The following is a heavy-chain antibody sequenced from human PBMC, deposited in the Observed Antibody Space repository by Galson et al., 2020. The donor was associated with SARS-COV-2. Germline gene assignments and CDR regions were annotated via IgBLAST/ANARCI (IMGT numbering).Heavy chain of an antibody. J-gene: IGHJ3*02. V-gene: IGHV4-31*03. CDR1: GVSIISGGYS. D-gene: IGHD3-3*01. CDR3: ARGEGITIFGVVSNGGLEI. CDR2: IYYSGSP. Sequence: SETLSLPFTLSGVSIISGGYSWTWIRQHPGKGLSWIGFIYYSGSPYYNPSLKSRVTISVDTSKNQFSLKLSCVTAADPALYYCARGEGITIFGVVSNGGLEIWGQGKRVTVSS.